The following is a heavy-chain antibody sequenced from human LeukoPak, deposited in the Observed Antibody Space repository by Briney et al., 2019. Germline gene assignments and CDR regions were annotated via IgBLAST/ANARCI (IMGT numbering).Heavy chain of an antibody. CDR3: AKRSYSSSSDY. CDR1: GFTVGNNH. Sequence: PGGSLRLSCAASGFTVGNNHMNWVRQAPGKGLEWVSAISGSGGSTYYADSVKGRFTISRDNSKNTLYLQMNSLRAEDTAVYYCAKRSYSSSSDYWGQGTLVTVSS. D-gene: IGHD6-6*01. V-gene: IGHV3-23*01. J-gene: IGHJ4*02. CDR2: ISGSGGST.